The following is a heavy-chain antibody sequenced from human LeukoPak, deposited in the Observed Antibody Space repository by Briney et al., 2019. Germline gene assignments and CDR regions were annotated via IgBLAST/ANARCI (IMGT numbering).Heavy chain of an antibody. CDR3: ARTLGWASSRYPFDG. J-gene: IGHJ4*02. V-gene: IGHV4-31*03. CDR2: IYYSGST. Sequence: SETLSLTCTVSGGSISSGGYYWSWIRQHPGKGLEWIGYIYYSGSTYYNPSLKSRVTMSVDTSKNQFSLKLSSVTAADTAVYYCARTLGWASSRYPFDGWGQGTLVTVSS. CDR1: GGSISSGGYY. D-gene: IGHD3-16*02.